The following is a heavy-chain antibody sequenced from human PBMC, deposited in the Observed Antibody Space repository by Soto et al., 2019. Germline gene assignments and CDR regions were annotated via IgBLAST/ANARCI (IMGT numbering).Heavy chain of an antibody. D-gene: IGHD5-12*01. CDR3: ARGQMGGGLPLGRPRRDYYYYMDV. J-gene: IGHJ6*03. CDR1: GDSVSSNSAA. CDR2: TYYRSKWYN. V-gene: IGHV6-1*01. Sequence: QVQLQQSGPGLVKPSQTLSLTCAISGDSVSSNSAAWNWIRQSPSRGLEWLGRTYYRSKWYNDYAVSVKSRITINPDTSKNQFSLQLNSVTPEDTAVYYCARGQMGGGLPLGRPRRDYYYYMDVWGKGTTVTVSS.